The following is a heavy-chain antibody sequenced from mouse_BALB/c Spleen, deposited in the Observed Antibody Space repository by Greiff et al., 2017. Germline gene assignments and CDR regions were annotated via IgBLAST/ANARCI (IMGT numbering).Heavy chain of an antibody. CDR3: SRPANLGDFEV. Sequence: QVQLQQSGAELVRPGTSVKVSCKASGYAFTNYLIEWVKQRPGQGLEWIGVINPGSGGTNYNEKFKGKATLTADKSSSTAYMQLSSLTSDDSAVYFWSRPANLGDFEVWGAGTTVTVSS. J-gene: IGHJ1*01. CDR1: GYAFTNYL. CDR2: INPGSGGT. D-gene: IGHD3-3*01. V-gene: IGHV1-54*01.